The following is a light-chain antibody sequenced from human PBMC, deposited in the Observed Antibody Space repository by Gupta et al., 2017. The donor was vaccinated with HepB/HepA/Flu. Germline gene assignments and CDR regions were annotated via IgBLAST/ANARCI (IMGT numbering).Light chain of an antibody. J-gene: IGLJ3*02. CDR3: ATWDDILSGWV. V-gene: IGLV1-47*01. CDR1: SSNIGSIY. CDR2: RNN. Sequence: SVLPQPPSASGTPRQRVTISCSGSSSNIGSIYVYWYQQLPGTAPKLLIYRNNQRPSGVPDRFSGSKSGTSDSLSISGLRSEDESNYYCATWDDILSGWVFGGGTKLTVL.